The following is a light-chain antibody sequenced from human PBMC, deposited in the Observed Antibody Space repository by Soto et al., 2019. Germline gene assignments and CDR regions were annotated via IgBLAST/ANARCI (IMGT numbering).Light chain of an antibody. Sequence: QSALTQPASVSGSPGQSITISCTGTSSDVCGYNYVSWYQQHPGKAPKLMIYEVSNRPSGVSNRFSGSKSGNTASLTISGLQAEDEADYYCSSYTSSSTLVFGTGTKLTVL. CDR2: EVS. V-gene: IGLV2-14*01. J-gene: IGLJ1*01. CDR1: SSDVCGYNY. CDR3: SSYTSSSTLV.